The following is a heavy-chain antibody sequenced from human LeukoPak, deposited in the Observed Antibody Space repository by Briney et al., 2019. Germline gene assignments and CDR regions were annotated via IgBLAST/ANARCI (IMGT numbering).Heavy chain of an antibody. CDR1: GGTFSSYP. CDR2: INPNSGGT. V-gene: IGHV1-2*02. D-gene: IGHD2-15*01. J-gene: IGHJ4*02. CDR3: ARAYCSGGSCYLLYYFDY. Sequence: ASVKVSCKASGGTFSSYPISWVRQAPGQGLEWMGWINPNSGGTNYAPKFQGRVTMTRDTSISTAYMDLSRLRSDDTAVYYCARAYCSGGSCYLLYYFDYWGQGTLVTVSS.